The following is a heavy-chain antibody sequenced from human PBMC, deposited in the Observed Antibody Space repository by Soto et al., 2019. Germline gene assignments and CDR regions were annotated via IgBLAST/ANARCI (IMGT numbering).Heavy chain of an antibody. Sequence: PGKGLEWIGYIYYSGSTNYNPSLKSRVTISVDTSKNQFSLKLSSVTAADTALYYCAGQYSSGYSVLVSWVQRTL. CDR3: AGQYSSGYSVLVS. V-gene: IGHV4-61*07. CDR2: IYYSGST. J-gene: IGHJ4*03. D-gene: IGHD3-22*01.